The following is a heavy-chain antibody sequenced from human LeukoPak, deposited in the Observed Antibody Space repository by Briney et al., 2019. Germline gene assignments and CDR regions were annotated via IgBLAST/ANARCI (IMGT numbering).Heavy chain of an antibody. V-gene: IGHV3-21*01. CDR3: ARDSQRRSYFDY. D-gene: IGHD1-1*01. CDR2: ISSSSSYI. CDR1: GFTFSSYS. Sequence: GGSLRLSCAASGFTFSSYSMNWVRQAPGKGLEWVSSISSSSSYIYYADSVKGRFTISRDNAKNSLYLQMNSLRAEDTAVYYCARDSQRRSYFDYWGQGTLVTVSS. J-gene: IGHJ4*02.